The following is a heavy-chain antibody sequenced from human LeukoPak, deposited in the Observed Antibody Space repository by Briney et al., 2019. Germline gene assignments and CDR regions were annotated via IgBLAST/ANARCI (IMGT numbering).Heavy chain of an antibody. CDR2: IYYSGST. CDR1: GGSISSGDYY. J-gene: IGHJ4*02. Sequence: PSETLSLTCTVSGGSISSGDYYWSWIRQPPGKGLEWIGYIYYSGSTYYNPSLKSRVTISVDTSKNQFSLKLSSVTAADTAVYYCARVPRGYSYGWGDDYWGQGTLVTVSS. D-gene: IGHD5-18*01. CDR3: ARVPRGYSYGWGDDY. V-gene: IGHV4-30-4*08.